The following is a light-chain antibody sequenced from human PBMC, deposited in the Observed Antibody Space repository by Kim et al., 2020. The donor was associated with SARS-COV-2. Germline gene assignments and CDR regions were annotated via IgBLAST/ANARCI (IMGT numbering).Light chain of an antibody. CDR2: DAS. V-gene: IGKV3-11*01. CDR1: QSVSSY. CDR3: QQRSNWLT. J-gene: IGKJ4*01. Sequence: EIVLTQSPATLSLSPGERATLSCRASQSVSSYLASYQQKPGQAPSLLIYDASNRATGIPARFSGSGSGTDFTLTISSLEPEDFAVYYCQQRSNWLTFGGGTKVDIK.